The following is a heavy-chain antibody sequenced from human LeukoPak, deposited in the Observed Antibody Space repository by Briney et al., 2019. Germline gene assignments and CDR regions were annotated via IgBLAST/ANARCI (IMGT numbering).Heavy chain of an antibody. CDR1: GGSFSGYY. D-gene: IGHD3-22*01. CDR2: INHSGST. J-gene: IGHJ4*02. CDR3: ARVNQYYYDSSGYYLSPPTWAFDY. Sequence: PSETLSLTCAVYGGSFSGYYWSWIRQPPGKGLEWIGEINHSGSTNYNPSLKSRVTISVDTSKNQFSLKLSSVTAADTAVYYCARVNQYYYDSSGYYLSPPTWAFDYWGQGTLVTVSS. V-gene: IGHV4-34*01.